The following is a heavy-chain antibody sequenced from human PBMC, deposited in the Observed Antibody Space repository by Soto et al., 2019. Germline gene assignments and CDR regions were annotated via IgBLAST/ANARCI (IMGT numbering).Heavy chain of an antibody. Sequence: QLQLQESGPGLVKPSETLSLTCTVSGASISSESYYWGWIRQPPGKGLEWIGSIFYSGSTYYNPSLKTRVALAVDSSKNQMSLRLSSVIAAATAVYSCDSHLWLSGGAPNDCWGQGTLVTVSS. CDR2: IFYSGST. V-gene: IGHV4-39*01. CDR1: GASISSESYY. CDR3: DSHLWLSGGAPNDC. D-gene: IGHD6-19*01. J-gene: IGHJ4*02.